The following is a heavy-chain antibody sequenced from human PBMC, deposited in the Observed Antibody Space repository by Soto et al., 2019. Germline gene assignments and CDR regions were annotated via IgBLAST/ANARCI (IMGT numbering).Heavy chain of an antibody. CDR2: INAGNGNT. J-gene: IGHJ4*02. CDR3: ARGGEPIDY. CDR1: GYTITSYA. Sequence: GASVNGSCKTSGYTITSYAMHWVRQAPGQRLEWMGWINAGNGNTKYSQKFQGRVTITRDTSASTAYMELSSLRSEDAAVYYCARGGEPIDYWGQGTLVTVSS. V-gene: IGHV1-3*01. D-gene: IGHD2-21*01.